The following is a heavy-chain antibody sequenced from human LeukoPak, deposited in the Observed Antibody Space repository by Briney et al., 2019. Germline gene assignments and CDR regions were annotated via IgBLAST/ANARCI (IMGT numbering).Heavy chain of an antibody. V-gene: IGHV4-38-2*02. CDR3: ARASYSYDISGWVPFDY. D-gene: IGHD3-22*01. J-gene: IGHJ4*02. Sequence: SETLSLTCTVSGYSITSGYYWGWIRPPPGKGLEWIGSIYHSGSTYYNASLKSRVTISVDTSKNQFSLKLSSVTAADTAVYYCARASYSYDISGWVPFDYWGQETLVTVSS. CDR2: IYHSGST. CDR1: GYSITSGYY.